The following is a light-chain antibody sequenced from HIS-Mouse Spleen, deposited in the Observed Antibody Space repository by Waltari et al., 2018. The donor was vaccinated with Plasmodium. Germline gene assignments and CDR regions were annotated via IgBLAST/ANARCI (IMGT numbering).Light chain of an antibody. CDR2: EGS. Sequence: SALTQPASVSGSPGQSITLSCTGTSRDVGSYNLVSWYQQHPGKAPKLMIYEGSKRPSGVSNRFSGSKSGNTASLTISGLQAEDEADYYCCSYAGSSTWVFGGGTKLTVL. CDR3: CSYAGSSTWV. CDR1: SRDVGSYNL. V-gene: IGLV2-23*01. J-gene: IGLJ3*02.